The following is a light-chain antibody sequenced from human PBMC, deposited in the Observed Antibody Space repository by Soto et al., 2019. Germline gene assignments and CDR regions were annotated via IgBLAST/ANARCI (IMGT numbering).Light chain of an antibody. CDR1: SSDIGIYNF. V-gene: IGLV2-14*03. Sequence: QSALTQPASVSASPGQSITISCTGTSSDIGIYNFVSWYQQHPGKAPKLLVYDVTNRPSGVSNRFSGSKSGSTASLTISGLQAEDEADYYCTSYTNTNTLVFGGGTKVTV. CDR2: DVT. CDR3: TSYTNTNTLV. J-gene: IGLJ2*01.